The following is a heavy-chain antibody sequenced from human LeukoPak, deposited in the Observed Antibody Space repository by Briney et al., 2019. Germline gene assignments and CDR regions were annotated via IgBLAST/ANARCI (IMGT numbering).Heavy chain of an antibody. Sequence: SETLSLTCTVSGGSINSYYWSWIRQPPGKGLEYIGYIYNSGSTNYNPSLKSRVTISVDMSKNQFSLKLSSVTAADTAVYYCACRDGTEWGQGTLVTVSS. D-gene: IGHD5-24*01. CDR3: ACRDGTE. CDR1: GGSINSYY. V-gene: IGHV4-59*08. CDR2: IYNSGST. J-gene: IGHJ4*02.